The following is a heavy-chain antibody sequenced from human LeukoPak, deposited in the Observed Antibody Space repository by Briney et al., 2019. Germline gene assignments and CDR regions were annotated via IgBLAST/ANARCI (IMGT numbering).Heavy chain of an antibody. CDR2: ISSSGSTI. CDR1: GFTFSSCE. J-gene: IGHJ4*02. Sequence: GGSLRLSCAASGFTFSSCEMNWVRQAPGKGLERVSYISSSGSTIYYADSVKGRFTISRDNAKNSLYLQMNSLRDEDTAVYYCARDQYYDSSGYYLNSGYWGQGTLVTVSS. D-gene: IGHD3-22*01. V-gene: IGHV3-48*03. CDR3: ARDQYYDSSGYYLNSGY.